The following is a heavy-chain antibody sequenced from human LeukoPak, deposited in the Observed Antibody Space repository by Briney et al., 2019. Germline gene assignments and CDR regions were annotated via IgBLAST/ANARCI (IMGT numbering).Heavy chain of an antibody. CDR1: GYTFTGYY. Sequence: ASVKVSCKASGYTFTGYYMHWVRQAPGQGLEWMGWINPNSGGTNYAQKFQGRVTMTRDTSISTAYMELSRLRSDDTAVYYCARDGSSSSLWRTFDYWGQGTLVTVSS. CDR2: INPNSGGT. D-gene: IGHD6-6*01. V-gene: IGHV1-2*02. J-gene: IGHJ4*02. CDR3: ARDGSSSSLWRTFDY.